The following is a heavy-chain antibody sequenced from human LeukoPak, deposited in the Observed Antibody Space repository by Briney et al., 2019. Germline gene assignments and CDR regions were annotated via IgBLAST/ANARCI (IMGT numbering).Heavy chain of an antibody. J-gene: IGHJ4*02. V-gene: IGHV4-39*01. CDR3: ARRIAAADPYYFDY. Sequence: PSETLSLTCTVSGGSISSSSYYWGWIRQPPGKGLEWIGSIYYSGSTYYNPSLKSRVTISVDTSKHQFSLKLSSVTAADTAVYYCARRIAAADPYYFDYWGQGTLVTVSS. D-gene: IGHD6-13*01. CDR2: IYYSGST. CDR1: GGSISSSSYY.